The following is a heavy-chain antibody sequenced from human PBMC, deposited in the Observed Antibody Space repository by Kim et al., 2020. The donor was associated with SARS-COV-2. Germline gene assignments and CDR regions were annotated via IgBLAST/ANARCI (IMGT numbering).Heavy chain of an antibody. V-gene: IGHV1-69*13. CDR3: ASPELLHSSGSYLSWGGYYYGMDV. CDR1: GGTFSSYA. CDR2: IIPIFGTA. Sequence: SVKVSCKASGGTFSSYAISWVRQAPGQGLEWMGGIIPIFGTANYAQKFQGRVTITADESTSTAYMELSSLRSEDTAVYYCASPELLHSSGSYLSWGGYYYGMDVWGQGTTVTVSS. J-gene: IGHJ6*02. D-gene: IGHD3-10*01.